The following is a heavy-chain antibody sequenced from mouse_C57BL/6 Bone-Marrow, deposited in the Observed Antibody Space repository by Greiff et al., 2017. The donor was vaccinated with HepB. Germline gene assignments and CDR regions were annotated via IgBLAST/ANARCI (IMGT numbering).Heavy chain of an antibody. J-gene: IGHJ1*03. CDR1: GFTFTDYY. CDR3: ARSPIYYGNYDWYFDV. V-gene: IGHV7-3*01. D-gene: IGHD2-1*01. Sequence: EVKVVESGGGLVQPGGSLSLSCAASGFTFTDYYMSWVRQPPGKALEWLGFIRNKANGYTTEYSASVKGRFTISRDNYQSILYLQRNALRAEDSATYYCARSPIYYGNYDWYFDVWGTGTTVTVSS. CDR2: IRNKANGYTT.